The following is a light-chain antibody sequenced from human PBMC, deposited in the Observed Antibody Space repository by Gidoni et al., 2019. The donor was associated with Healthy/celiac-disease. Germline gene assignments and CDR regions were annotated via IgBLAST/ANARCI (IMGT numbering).Light chain of an antibody. Sequence: EIALTQSPGTLSLSPGERATPSCRASQSVSSSYLAWYQQKPGQAPRLLIYGASSRATGIPDRFSGSGSGTDFTLTISRLEPEDFAVYYCQQYGSSLFTFGPGTKVDIK. CDR2: GAS. CDR3: QQYGSSLFT. J-gene: IGKJ3*01. V-gene: IGKV3-20*01. CDR1: QSVSSSY.